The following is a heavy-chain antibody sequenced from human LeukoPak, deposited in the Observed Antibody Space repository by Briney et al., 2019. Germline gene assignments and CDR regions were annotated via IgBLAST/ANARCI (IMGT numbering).Heavy chain of an antibody. CDR3: ARHAGAGSGSYYNPPYYYYMDV. Sequence: PSETLSLTCAVSGGSISSSNWWSWVRPPPGKGLEWIGEIYHSGSTNYNPSLKSRVTISVDTSKNQFSLKLSSVTAADTAVYYCARHAGAGSGSYYNPPYYYYMDVWGKGTTVTISS. J-gene: IGHJ6*03. V-gene: IGHV4-4*02. CDR2: IYHSGST. D-gene: IGHD3-10*01. CDR1: GGSISSSNW.